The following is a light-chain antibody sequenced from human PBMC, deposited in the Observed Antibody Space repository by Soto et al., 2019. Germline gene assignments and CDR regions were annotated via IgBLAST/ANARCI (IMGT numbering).Light chain of an antibody. J-gene: IGKJ1*01. V-gene: IGKV1-5*01. CDR2: GVS. Sequence: DIQMTQSPSTLSASVGDRVTITCRASQSVGRSLAWYQQQRGKAPKLLIYGVSTLESGVPSRFSGFGSGTEFTLSISTLQPGDFGTYYRQQFYKGGTFGQGTKV. CDR3: QQFYKGGT. CDR1: QSVGRS.